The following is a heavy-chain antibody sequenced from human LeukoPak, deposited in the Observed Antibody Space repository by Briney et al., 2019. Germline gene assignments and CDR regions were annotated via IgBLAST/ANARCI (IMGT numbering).Heavy chain of an antibody. D-gene: IGHD2-15*01. CDR2: ISYDGSNK. J-gene: IGHJ4*02. Sequence: GGSLRLSCAASGFTFSSYAMHWVRQAPGKGLEWVAVISYDGSNKYYADSVKGRFTISRDNSKNTLYLQMNSLRAEDTAVYYCARSKVAATSGRVYYFDYWDQGTLVTVSS. CDR1: GFTFSSYA. V-gene: IGHV3-30*04. CDR3: ARSKVAATSGRVYYFDY.